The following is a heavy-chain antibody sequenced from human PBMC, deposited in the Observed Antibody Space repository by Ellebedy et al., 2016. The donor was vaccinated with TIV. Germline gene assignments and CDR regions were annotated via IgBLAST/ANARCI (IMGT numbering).Heavy chain of an antibody. J-gene: IGHJ6*02. CDR3: ARDLGRYGMDV. Sequence: MPSETLSLTCTVSGGSISSSSYYWGWIRQPPGKGLEWIGSIYYSGSTYYNPSLKSRVTISVDTSKNQFSLDLSSVTAADTATYYCARDLGRYGMDVWGQGTTVTVSS. CDR1: GGSISSSSYY. CDR2: IYYSGST. V-gene: IGHV4-39*07.